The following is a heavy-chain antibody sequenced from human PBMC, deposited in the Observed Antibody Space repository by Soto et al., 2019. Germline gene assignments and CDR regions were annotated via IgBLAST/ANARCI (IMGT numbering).Heavy chain of an antibody. J-gene: IGHJ6*02. CDR1: GGSISSGGYS. CDR2: IYHSGST. Sequence: QLQLQESGSGLVKPSQTLSLTCAVSGGSISSGGYSWSWIRQPPGKGLEWIGYIYHSGSTYYNPSLKSRVTISVDRSKNQFSLKLSSVTAADTAVYYCARAPMVRAYYYYGMDVWGQGTTVTVSS. D-gene: IGHD3-10*01. V-gene: IGHV4-30-2*01. CDR3: ARAPMVRAYYYYGMDV.